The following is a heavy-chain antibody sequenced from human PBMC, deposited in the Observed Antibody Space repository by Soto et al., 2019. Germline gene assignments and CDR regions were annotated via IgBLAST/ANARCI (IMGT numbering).Heavy chain of an antibody. CDR2: IYTGGST. V-gene: IGHV3-53*02. CDR1: GFIVSSKY. J-gene: IGHJ6*02. D-gene: IGHD3-16*01. CDR3: TTYTGYGMDV. Sequence: EVQMVETGGGLSQPGGSLRLSCAVSGFIVSSKYMIWVRQAPGKGLEWGSVIYTGGSTHYAVSARGRFTVSRDSSKNTLYLQMNSLRAEDAAVYYCTTYTGYGMDVWGQGPTVTVSS.